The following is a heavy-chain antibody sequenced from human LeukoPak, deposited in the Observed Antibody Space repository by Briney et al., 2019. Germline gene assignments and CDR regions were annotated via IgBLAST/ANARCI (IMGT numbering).Heavy chain of an antibody. CDR3: AKDGTGCGGDCYSDY. Sequence: GGSLRHSCAASGFTFSDYYMSWVRQAPGKGLEWVSAITYSGGNTYYADSVKGRFTISRDNSKNTLYLQMNSLRAEDTAVYYCAKDGTGCGGDCYSDYWGQGTLVTVSS. D-gene: IGHD2-21*02. V-gene: IGHV3-23*01. CDR1: GFTFSDYY. CDR2: ITYSGGNT. J-gene: IGHJ4*02.